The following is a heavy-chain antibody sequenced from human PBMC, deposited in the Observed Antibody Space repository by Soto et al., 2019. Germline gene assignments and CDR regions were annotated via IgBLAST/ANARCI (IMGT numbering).Heavy chain of an antibody. CDR1: GGSISSVYDY. J-gene: IGHJ4*02. D-gene: IGHD7-27*01. CDR2: IYDSGST. CDR3: ARGPAGDKVDY. Sequence: QVQLQESGPGLVEPSQTLSLTCTVSGGSISSVYDYWSWIRQPPGKGLEWMGHIYDSGSTYSNPSVESRASISVDTSKNQFSLKLTSVTDADTAVYYCARGPAGDKVDYWGQGTLVTVSS. V-gene: IGHV4-30-4*01.